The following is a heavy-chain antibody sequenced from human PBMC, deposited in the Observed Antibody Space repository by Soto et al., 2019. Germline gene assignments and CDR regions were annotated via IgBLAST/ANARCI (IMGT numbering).Heavy chain of an antibody. V-gene: IGHV4-38-2*02. D-gene: IGHD2-15*01. J-gene: IGHJ5*02. CDR2: VHYSGNT. CDR1: GYSISSGYH. CDR3: ARQDRVVAEGRWFAP. Sequence: SETLSLTCTGSGYSISSGYHWAWIRQPPGKGLEWLGSVHYSGNTYYNPSLKSRPTISVDKSKNQFSLNLSSVTAADTAVYYCARQDRVVAEGRWFAPWGQRSLVTVAS.